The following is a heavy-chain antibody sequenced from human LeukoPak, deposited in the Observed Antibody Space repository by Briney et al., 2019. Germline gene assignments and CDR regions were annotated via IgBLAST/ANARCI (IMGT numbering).Heavy chain of an antibody. Sequence: GASVKVSCKASGGTFSSYAISWERQAPGQGLEWMGWISGYNGNTNYAQKLQGRVTMTTDTSTSTAYMELRSLKSDDTAVYYCARASKWRVVALVGYYYYYYMDVWGKGTTVNVSS. D-gene: IGHD3-22*01. CDR1: GGTFSSYA. V-gene: IGHV1-18*01. CDR2: ISGYNGNT. J-gene: IGHJ6*03. CDR3: ARASKWRVVALVGYYYYYYMDV.